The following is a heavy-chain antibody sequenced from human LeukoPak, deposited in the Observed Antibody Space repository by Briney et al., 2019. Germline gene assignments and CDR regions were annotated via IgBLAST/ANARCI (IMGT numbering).Heavy chain of an antibody. V-gene: IGHV3-33*08. J-gene: IGHJ4*02. D-gene: IGHD1-26*01. CDR2: IWYDGSNK. CDR1: GFTFSSYG. CDR3: ARDMSGSYWEFDY. Sequence: GGSLRLSCAASGFTFSSYGMHWVRQAPGKGLEWVAVIWYDGSNKYYADSVKGRFTISRDNSKNTLCLQMNSLRAEDTAVYYCARDMSGSYWEFDYWGQGTLVTVSS.